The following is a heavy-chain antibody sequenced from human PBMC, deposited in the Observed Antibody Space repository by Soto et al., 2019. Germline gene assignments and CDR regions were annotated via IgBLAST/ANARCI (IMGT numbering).Heavy chain of an antibody. J-gene: IGHJ4*02. CDR2: ISGSGGST. D-gene: IGHD6-19*01. CDR1: GFTFSSYA. Sequence: GGSLRLSCAASGFTFSSYAMSWVRQAPGKGLEWVSAISGSGGSTYYADSVKGRFTISRDNSKNTLYLQMNSLRAEDTAVYYCAKDQWYSSGWYQDYWGQGTLVTVSS. V-gene: IGHV3-23*01. CDR3: AKDQWYSSGWYQDY.